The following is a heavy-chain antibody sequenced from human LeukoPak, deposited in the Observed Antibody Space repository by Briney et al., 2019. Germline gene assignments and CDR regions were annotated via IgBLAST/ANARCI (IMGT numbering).Heavy chain of an antibody. D-gene: IGHD2-15*01. CDR2: IIGSGSST. CDR1: GFTFSSYA. CDR3: AKSHMLAANIFDY. J-gene: IGHJ4*02. V-gene: IGHV3-23*01. Sequence: PGGSLRLSCAASGFTFSSYAMSWVRQAPGKGLEWVSAIIGSGSSTYYADSVKGRFTISRDNARNSLYLQMNSLRAEDTAVYYCAKSHMLAANIFDYWGQGTLVTVSS.